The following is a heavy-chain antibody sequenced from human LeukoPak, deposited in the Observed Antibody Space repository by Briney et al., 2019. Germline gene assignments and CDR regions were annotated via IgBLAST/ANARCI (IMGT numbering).Heavy chain of an antibody. D-gene: IGHD2-21*02. Sequence: PSETLSLTCAVSGGSISSGGYSWSWIRQPPGKGLEWIGYIYHSGSTYYNPSLKSRVTISVDTSKNQFSLKLSSVTAADTAVYYCARVMRLAYCGGDCPVDYYYYGMDVWGQGTTVTVSS. CDR1: GGSISSGGYS. CDR2: IYHSGST. CDR3: ARVMRLAYCGGDCPVDYYYYGMDV. J-gene: IGHJ6*02. V-gene: IGHV4-30-2*01.